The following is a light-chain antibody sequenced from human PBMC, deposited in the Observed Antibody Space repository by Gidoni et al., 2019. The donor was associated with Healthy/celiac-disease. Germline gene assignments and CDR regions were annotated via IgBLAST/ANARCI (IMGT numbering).Light chain of an antibody. CDR2: AAS. CDR3: QQNYNTPTLT. J-gene: IGKJ5*01. CDR1: QNISSY. Sequence: DIQMTQSPSSLSASVGDRVTITCRASQNISSYLNWYQQKPGKAPKLLIYAASSLQRGVPSRFSGSGSWTDFTLTISSLQPEDFATYYCQQNYNTPTLTFXXXTQLEIK. V-gene: IGKV1-39*01.